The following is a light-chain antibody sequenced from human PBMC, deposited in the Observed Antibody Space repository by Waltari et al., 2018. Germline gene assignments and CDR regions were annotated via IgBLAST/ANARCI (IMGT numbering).Light chain of an antibody. CDR3: QHYNSYPFT. J-gene: IGKJ4*01. CDR1: QGISNY. CDR2: AES. V-gene: IGKV1-16*02. Sequence: DIQMTQSPSSLSASVGDRVTITCRARQGISNYLAWYQKKPGKAPKSLIYAESSLQSGVPAKFSGSGSGTDFTLTISSLQPEACATYYCQHYNSYPFTFGGGTKVEIK.